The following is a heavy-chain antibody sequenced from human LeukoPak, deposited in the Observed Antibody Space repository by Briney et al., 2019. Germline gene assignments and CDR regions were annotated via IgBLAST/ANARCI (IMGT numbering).Heavy chain of an antibody. V-gene: IGHV4-30-4*01. CDR3: ARDRPGDSYGMDV. CDR2: IYYSGST. D-gene: IGHD3-10*01. CDR1: GGSISSGDYY. Sequence: SQTLSLTCTVSGGSISSGDYYWRWLRQPPGKGLEWIGYIYYSGSTYYNPSLKSRVTISVDTSKNQFSLKLSSVTAADTAVYYCARDRPGDSYGMDVWGKGTTVTVSS. J-gene: IGHJ6*04.